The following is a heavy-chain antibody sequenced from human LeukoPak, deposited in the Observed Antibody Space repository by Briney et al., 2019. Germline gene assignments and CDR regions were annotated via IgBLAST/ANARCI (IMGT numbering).Heavy chain of an antibody. CDR2: INHSGST. CDR3: ARAPDYYGSGSYYRVYYYYYMDV. D-gene: IGHD3-10*01. V-gene: IGHV4-34*01. CDR1: GYSISNAYY. J-gene: IGHJ6*03. Sequence: PSETLSLTCSVSGYSISNAYYWSWIRQPPGKGLEWIGEINHSGSTNYNPSLKSRVTISVDTSKNQFSLKLSSVTAADTAVYYCARAPDYYGSGSYYRVYYYYYMDVWGKGTTVTVSS.